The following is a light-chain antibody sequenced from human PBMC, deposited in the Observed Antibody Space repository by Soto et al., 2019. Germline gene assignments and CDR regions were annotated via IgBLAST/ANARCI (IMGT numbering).Light chain of an antibody. CDR3: QQSYSTPLT. CDR2: AAS. J-gene: IGKJ4*01. CDR1: QSISSY. Sequence: DIQMTQSPSSLSASVGDRVTITCRASQSISSYLNWYQQKPGKAPKLLIYAASSLQSGVPSMFSGAGSRTNFTLTISSLQPEDSATYYCQQSYSTPLTFGGGTKVEIK. V-gene: IGKV1-39*01.